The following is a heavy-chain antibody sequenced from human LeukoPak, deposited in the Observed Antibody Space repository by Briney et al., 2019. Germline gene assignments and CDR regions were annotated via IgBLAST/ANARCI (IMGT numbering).Heavy chain of an antibody. J-gene: IGHJ4*02. CDR1: GFTFSSYA. CDR3: ASGLFGVVVAATFDMY. V-gene: IGHV3-30-3*01. Sequence: GRSLRHSCAASGFTFSSYAMHWVRQAPGKGLEWVAVISYDGSNKYYADSVKGRFTISRDNSKNTLYLQMNSLRAEDTAVYYCASGLFGVVVAATFDMYWGQGTLVTVSS. CDR2: ISYDGSNK. D-gene: IGHD2-15*01.